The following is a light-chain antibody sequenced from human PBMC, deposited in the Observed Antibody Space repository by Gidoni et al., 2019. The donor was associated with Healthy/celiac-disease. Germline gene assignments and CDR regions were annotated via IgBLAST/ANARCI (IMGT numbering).Light chain of an antibody. V-gene: IGKV3-15*01. Sequence: EIVLTQSPATLSVSPGERATLSCRASQSVSSNLAWYQQKHGQAPRLLIYGAATRATGIPATFSGSGSGTEFTLTISSLQSEDFAVYYCQQYNNWPPLTFGGXTKVEIK. CDR2: GAA. CDR1: QSVSSN. CDR3: QQYNNWPPLT. J-gene: IGKJ4*01.